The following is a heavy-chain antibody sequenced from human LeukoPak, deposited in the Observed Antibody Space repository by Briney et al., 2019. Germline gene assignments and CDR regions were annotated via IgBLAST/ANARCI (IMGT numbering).Heavy chain of an antibody. J-gene: IGHJ4*02. CDR2: ISYDGSNK. V-gene: IGHV3-30*18. CDR3: ANLPPGDYSPDY. Sequence: PGGSLRLSCAASGFTFSSYVMHWVRQAPGKGLEGVAVISYDGSNKYYADSVKGRFTISRDNSKNTLYLQMNSLRAEDTAVYYCANLPPGDYSPDYWGQGTLVTVSS. CDR1: GFTFSSYV. D-gene: IGHD4-17*01.